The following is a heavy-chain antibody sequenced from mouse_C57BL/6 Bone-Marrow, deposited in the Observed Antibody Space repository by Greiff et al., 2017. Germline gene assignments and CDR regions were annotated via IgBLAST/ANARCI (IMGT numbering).Heavy chain of an antibody. D-gene: IGHD1-1*01. J-gene: IGHJ3*01. Sequence: VQLQQSGPELVKPGASVKISCKASGYSFTGYYMNWVKQSPEKSLEWIGEINPSTGGTTYNQKFKAKATLTVDKSSSTAYMQLKSLTSEDSAVYYCARGRYYGSSWGFAYWGQGTLVTVSA. CDR1: GYSFTGYY. CDR2: INPSTGGT. V-gene: IGHV1-42*01. CDR3: ARGRYYGSSWGFAY.